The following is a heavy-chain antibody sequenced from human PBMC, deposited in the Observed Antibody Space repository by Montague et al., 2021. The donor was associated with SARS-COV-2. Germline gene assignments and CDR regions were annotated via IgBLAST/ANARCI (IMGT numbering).Heavy chain of an antibody. CDR1: GDSITNHY. Sequence: SETLSLTCSVSGDSITNHYRSWIRQPAGQGLEWIGRMHFTGKTNFSPFFSSRLTMSADTSKNQFSLKLTSVTAADTAIYFCARDRFDFGAGRRGTIDFWGQGTLVTVSS. CDR2: MHFTGKT. V-gene: IGHV4-4*07. J-gene: IGHJ4*02. CDR3: ARDRFDFGAGRRGTIDF. D-gene: IGHD3-10*01.